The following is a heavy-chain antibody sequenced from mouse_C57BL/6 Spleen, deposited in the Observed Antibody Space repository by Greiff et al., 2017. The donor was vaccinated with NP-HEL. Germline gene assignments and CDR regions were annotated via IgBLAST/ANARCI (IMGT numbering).Heavy chain of an antibody. Sequence: VQLQQSGTELVKPGASVKLSCKASGYTFTSYWMHWVKQRPGQGLEWIGNINPSNGGTNYNEKFKSKATLTVDKSSSTAYMQLSSLTSEDSAVYYCARGGAQATRFAYWGQGTLVTVSA. V-gene: IGHV1-53*01. CDR3: ARGGAQATRFAY. D-gene: IGHD3-2*02. J-gene: IGHJ3*01. CDR2: INPSNGGT. CDR1: GYTFTSYW.